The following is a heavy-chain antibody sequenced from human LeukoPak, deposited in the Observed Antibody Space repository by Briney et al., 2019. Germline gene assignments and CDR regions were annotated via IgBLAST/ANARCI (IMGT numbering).Heavy chain of an antibody. V-gene: IGHV1-69*13. Sequence: SVKVSCKASGGTFSSYAISWVRQAPGQGLEWMGGIIPILGTANYAQKFQGRVTITADESTSTAYMELSSLRSEDTAVYYCARDRRYYYDSSGYSTIYGMDVWGQGTTVTVSS. CDR3: ARDRRYYYDSSGYSTIYGMDV. CDR1: GGTFSSYA. J-gene: IGHJ6*02. D-gene: IGHD3-22*01. CDR2: IIPILGTA.